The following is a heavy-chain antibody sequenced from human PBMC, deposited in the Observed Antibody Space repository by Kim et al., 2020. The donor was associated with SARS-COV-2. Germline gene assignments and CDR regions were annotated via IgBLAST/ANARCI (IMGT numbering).Heavy chain of an antibody. Sequence: SGPTLVKPTQTLTLTCTFSGFSLSTSGVGVGWIRQPPGKALEWLALIYWDDDKRYSPSLKSRLPITKDTSKNQVVLTMTNMDPVDTATYYCAHVVLRYFDWLFRAESASQYFDYWGQGTLVTVSS. CDR1: GFSLSTSGVG. D-gene: IGHD3-9*01. CDR2: IYWDDDK. V-gene: IGHV2-5*02. CDR3: AHVVLRYFDWLFRAESASQYFDY. J-gene: IGHJ4*02.